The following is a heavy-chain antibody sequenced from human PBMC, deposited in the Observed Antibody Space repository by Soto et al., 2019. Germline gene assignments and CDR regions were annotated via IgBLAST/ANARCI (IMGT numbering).Heavy chain of an antibody. CDR2: IYYSGTT. CDR3: ARREIQGPFDY. J-gene: IGHJ4*02. D-gene: IGHD1-26*01. V-gene: IGHV4-28*01. Sequence: SDTLSLTCALTRYSISTKHWWCLIRQPPGKGLECIGYIYYSGTTYYNPSLKSRVTMSVDTSKNQFSLKLTSVTAVDTAVYYCARREIQGPFDYWGQG. CDR1: RYSISTKHW.